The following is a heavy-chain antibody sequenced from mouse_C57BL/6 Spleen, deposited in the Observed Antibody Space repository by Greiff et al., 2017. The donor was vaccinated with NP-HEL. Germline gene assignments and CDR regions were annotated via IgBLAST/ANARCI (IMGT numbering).Heavy chain of an antibody. J-gene: IGHJ2*01. CDR1: GYTFTSYW. CDR3: ARDYDGSSDYFDY. V-gene: IGHV1-53*01. Sequence: QVQLQQPGTELVKPGASVKLSCKASGYTFTSYWMHWVKQRPGQGLEWIGYINPSNGGTYYNEKFKSKATLTVDKSSSTAYMQLSSLTSEDSAVYYCARDYDGSSDYFDYWGKGTTLTVSS. D-gene: IGHD1-1*01. CDR2: INPSNGGT.